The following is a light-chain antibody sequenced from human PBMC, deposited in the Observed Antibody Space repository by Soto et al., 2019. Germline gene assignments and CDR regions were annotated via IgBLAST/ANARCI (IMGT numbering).Light chain of an antibody. CDR2: DAS. CDR1: QSVSRY. Sequence: EIVLTQSPATLSLSPGERATLSYRASQSVSRYVAWYQQKPGQAPRLLIFDASTRATGIPARFSGSGSGTDFTLTISSLEPEDFAVYYCQQRSTWPYTFGQGTKVDIK. J-gene: IGKJ2*01. CDR3: QQRSTWPYT. V-gene: IGKV3-11*01.